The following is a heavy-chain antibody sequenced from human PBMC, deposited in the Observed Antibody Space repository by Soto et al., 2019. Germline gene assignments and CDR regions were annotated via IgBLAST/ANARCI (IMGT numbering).Heavy chain of an antibody. CDR3: TGSLLAYCSGGKCHTDYYYYGMDV. CDR2: IRTKANSYAT. V-gene: IGHV3-73*02. Sequence: EVQLVESGGGLVQPGESQKLSCAASGFTFRGSAMHWVRQASGKGLEWVGRIRTKANSYATAYAASVQGRFTISRDDSKSTAYLQMNSLKTEDTAVYYCTGSLLAYCSGGKCHTDYYYYGMDVWGQGTAVTVSS. CDR1: GFTFRGSA. D-gene: IGHD2-15*01. J-gene: IGHJ6*02.